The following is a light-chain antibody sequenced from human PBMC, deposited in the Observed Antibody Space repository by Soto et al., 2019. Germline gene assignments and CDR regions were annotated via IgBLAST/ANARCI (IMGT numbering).Light chain of an antibody. V-gene: IGLV2-23*02. J-gene: IGLJ2*01. CDR2: EVS. CDR1: SSDVGTYNL. CDR3: SSYAGSSTL. Sequence: QSVLTQPASVSGSPGQSITISCTGTSSDVGTYNLVSWYQQHPGKAPKLIIYEVSKRPSGVSNRFSGSKSGNTASLTISGLKAEDEADYYCSSYAGSSTLFGGGTKVTVL.